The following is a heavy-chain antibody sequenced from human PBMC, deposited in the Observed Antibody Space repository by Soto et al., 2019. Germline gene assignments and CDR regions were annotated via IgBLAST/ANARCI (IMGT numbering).Heavy chain of an antibody. V-gene: IGHV4-39*01. CDR3: ARPLLGATILSGFDS. D-gene: IGHD5-12*01. CDR2: IYYSGSA. J-gene: IGHJ4*02. Sequence: SETLSLTCSVSGDSINSDKYYWGGIRQPPGKGVEWIGSIYYSGSAFYNPALKSRVTISVDTSKNQFSLKMDSVTAADTSVYFCARPLLGATILSGFDSWGRGILVNVSS. CDR1: GDSINSDKYY.